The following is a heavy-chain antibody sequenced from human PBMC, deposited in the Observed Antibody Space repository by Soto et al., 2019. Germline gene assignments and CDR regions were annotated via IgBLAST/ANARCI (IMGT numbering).Heavy chain of an antibody. J-gene: IGHJ6*02. CDR2: ISPYNGNT. Sequence: QVQLVQSGAEVRKPGASVKVSCKASGYTFTSYGIIWVRQAPGQGLEWMGWISPYNGNTNYAQKLQGTFTMTTDTTTSTAHMELRSLRSDDTAVYYCARIMYSSSWYYYYYYGLDVWGQGTTVTVSS. V-gene: IGHV1-18*01. D-gene: IGHD6-13*01. CDR3: ARIMYSSSWYYYYYYGLDV. CDR1: GYTFTSYG.